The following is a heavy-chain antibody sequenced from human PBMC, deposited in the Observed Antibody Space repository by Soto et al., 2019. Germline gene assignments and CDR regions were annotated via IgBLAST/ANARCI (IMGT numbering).Heavy chain of an antibody. CDR3: ARGGILPGYYLSY. CDR1: GGSFSGYY. Sequence: SETLSLTCAVYGGSFSGYYWSWIRQPPGKGLEWIGEINHSGSTNYNPSLKSRVTISVDNAKNSLYLQMNSLRAEDTAVYYCARGGILPGYYLSYWGLGTLVTVSS. J-gene: IGHJ4*02. CDR2: INHSGST. V-gene: IGHV4-34*01. D-gene: IGHD3-9*01.